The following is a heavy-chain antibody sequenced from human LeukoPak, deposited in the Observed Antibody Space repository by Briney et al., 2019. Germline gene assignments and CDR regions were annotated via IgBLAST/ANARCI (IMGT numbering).Heavy chain of an antibody. V-gene: IGHV3-7*01. CDR3: ARDRCSSTSCFFDY. Sequence: GGSLRLSCAAYGFTFSSYWMSWDRQAPGKGLEWVANIKQDGSEKYYADSVKGRFTISRDNAKNSLYLQMNSLRAEDTAVYYCARDRCSSTSCFFDYWGQGTLVTVSS. J-gene: IGHJ4*02. CDR2: IKQDGSEK. CDR1: GFTFSSYW. D-gene: IGHD2-2*01.